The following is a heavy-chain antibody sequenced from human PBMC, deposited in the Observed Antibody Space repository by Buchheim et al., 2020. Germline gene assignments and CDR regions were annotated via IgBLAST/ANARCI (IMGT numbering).Heavy chain of an antibody. V-gene: IGHV3-23*01. Sequence: EVQLLESGGGLVQPGGSLRLSCAASGFTFSSYAMSWVRQAPGQGLEWVSAISGSGGSPYYADSVKGRFTISRANSKNTLYLQMNSLRAEDTAVYYCAKDGTGSIAAAGRNWFDPWGQGTL. CDR2: ISGSGGSP. D-gene: IGHD6-13*01. J-gene: IGHJ5*02. CDR1: GFTFSSYA. CDR3: AKDGTGSIAAAGRNWFDP.